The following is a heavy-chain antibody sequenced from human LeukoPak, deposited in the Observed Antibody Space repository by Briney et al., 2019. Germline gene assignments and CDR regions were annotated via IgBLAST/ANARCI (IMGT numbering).Heavy chain of an antibody. CDR3: ARAWYSSGWFPENYYYYYMDV. J-gene: IGHJ6*03. CDR2: IYYSGST. V-gene: IGHV4-39*07. D-gene: IGHD6-19*01. Sequence: PSETLSLTCTVSGGSISSSSYYWGWIRQPPGKGLEWIGSIYYSGSTYYNPSLKSRVTISVDTSKNQFSLKLSSVTAADTAVYYCARAWYSSGWFPENYYYYYMDVWGKGTTVTISS. CDR1: GGSISSSSYY.